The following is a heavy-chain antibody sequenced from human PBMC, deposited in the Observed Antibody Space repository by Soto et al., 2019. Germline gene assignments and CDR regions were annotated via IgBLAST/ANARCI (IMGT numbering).Heavy chain of an antibody. Sequence: QVQLVQSGAEVKKPGASVKVSCKASGYTFTSYGISWVRQAPGQGLERMGWISAYNGNTNYAQKLQGRVTMTTDTSTSTAYMELRSLRSDDTAVYYCARECVGGSCYYYYGMDVWGQWTTVTVSS. CDR2: ISAYNGNT. CDR3: ARECVGGSCYYYYGMDV. D-gene: IGHD2-15*01. J-gene: IGHJ6*02. CDR1: GYTFTSYG. V-gene: IGHV1-18*01.